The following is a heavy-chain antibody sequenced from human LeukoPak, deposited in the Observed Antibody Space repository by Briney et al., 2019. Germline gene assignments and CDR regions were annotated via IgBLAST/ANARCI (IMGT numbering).Heavy chain of an antibody. CDR1: GFSFSDYD. CDR3: ARAFPPLRTSAAGDY. Sequence: GGSLRLSCTASGFSFSDYDMNWVRQAPGKGLEWVSSISGSSSHRYYADSAKGRFTISRDNAKNSLYLQTNSLRAEDTAVYYCARAFPPLRTSAAGDYWGKGTLVTVSS. CDR2: ISGSSSHR. V-gene: IGHV3-21*06. D-gene: IGHD6-25*01. J-gene: IGHJ4*02.